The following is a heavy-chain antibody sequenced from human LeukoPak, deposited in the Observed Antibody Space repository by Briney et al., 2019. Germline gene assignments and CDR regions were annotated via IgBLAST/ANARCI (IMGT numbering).Heavy chain of an antibody. J-gene: IGHJ6*02. D-gene: IGHD2-2*02. V-gene: IGHV1-3*01. CDR1: GYTFTSYA. CDR2: INAGNGNT. Sequence: ASVKVSCKASGYTFTSYAMHWVRQAPGQRLGWMGWINAGNGNTNYAQKLQGRVTMTTDTSTSTAYMELRSLRSDDTAVYYCARPSFHCSSTSCYTGYGMDVWGQGTTVTVSS. CDR3: ARPSFHCSSTSCYTGYGMDV.